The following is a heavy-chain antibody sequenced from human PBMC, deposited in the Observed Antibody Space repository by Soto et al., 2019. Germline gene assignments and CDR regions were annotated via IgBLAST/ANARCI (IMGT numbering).Heavy chain of an antibody. D-gene: IGHD3-10*02. CDR1: GGSMSSSNYY. Sequence: KPSETLSLTCTVSGGSMSSSNYYWGWIRQPPGKGLEWIGSIYYSGSTYYNPSLKSRVTISVDTSKKQFSLKLSSVIAADTAVYYCARRGTCSGSPSCGMDVWGQGTTVTVSS. CDR2: IYYSGST. V-gene: IGHV4-39*01. CDR3: ARRGTCSGSPSCGMDV. J-gene: IGHJ6*02.